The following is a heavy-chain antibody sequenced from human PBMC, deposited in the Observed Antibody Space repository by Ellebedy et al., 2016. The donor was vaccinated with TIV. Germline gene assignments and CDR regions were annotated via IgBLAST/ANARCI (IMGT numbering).Heavy chain of an antibody. Sequence: GESLKISCKGSGYNFATYWIAWVRQMPGKGLEWMGRIDPSDSYTNYSPSFQGHVTISADKSISTAYLQWISLKASDTAMYYCARRAYYYDSSGYPTDAFDIWGQGTMVTVSS. CDR2: IDPSDSYT. CDR1: GYNFATYW. D-gene: IGHD3-22*01. CDR3: ARRAYYYDSSGYPTDAFDI. J-gene: IGHJ3*02. V-gene: IGHV5-10-1*01.